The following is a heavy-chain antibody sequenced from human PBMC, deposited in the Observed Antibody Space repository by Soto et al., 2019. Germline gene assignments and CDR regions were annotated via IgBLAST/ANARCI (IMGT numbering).Heavy chain of an antibody. V-gene: IGHV4-31*03. Sequence: SETLSLTCTVSGGSISSGGYYWSWIRQHPGKGLEWIGYIYYSGITYYNPSLQSRVTISVDTSKKQFSLKLSSVTAADTAVYYCARGSRREAAMVLDAFDIWGQGTMVTVSS. CDR3: ARGSRREAAMVLDAFDI. CDR1: GGSISSGGYY. D-gene: IGHD5-18*01. J-gene: IGHJ3*02. CDR2: IYYSGIT.